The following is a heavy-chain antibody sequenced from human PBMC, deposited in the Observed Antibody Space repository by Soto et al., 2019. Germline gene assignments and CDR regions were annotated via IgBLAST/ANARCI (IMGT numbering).Heavy chain of an antibody. Sequence: QVQLVQSGAEVKKPGASVKVSCKASGYSFTDYGFTWVRQAPGQGLEWMGWVNTYKGNTNYAQKFQARVTMTTDTSTSTAYMELRGLRSDDTALYYCARERGNYMYFDYWGQGTLVTVSS. CDR3: ARERGNYMYFDY. J-gene: IGHJ4*02. D-gene: IGHD1-7*01. V-gene: IGHV1-18*01. CDR1: GYSFTDYG. CDR2: VNTYKGNT.